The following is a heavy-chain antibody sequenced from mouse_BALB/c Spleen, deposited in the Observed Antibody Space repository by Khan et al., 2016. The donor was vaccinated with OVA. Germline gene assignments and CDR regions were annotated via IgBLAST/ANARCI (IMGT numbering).Heavy chain of an antibody. V-gene: IGHV1S41*01. CDR1: GYTFTSYW. CDR2: IAPGSGSS. Sequence: DLVKPGASVKLSCKASGYTFTSYWTNWIKQRPGQGLEWIGRIAPGSGSSSYNEMFKGKATLTLDTSSSTAYIQLSSLSSEDSAVYFSARGKYYCRTCYAMACWGQGTSVTVTS. CDR3: ARGKYYCRTCYAMAC. D-gene: IGHD1-1*01. J-gene: IGHJ4*01.